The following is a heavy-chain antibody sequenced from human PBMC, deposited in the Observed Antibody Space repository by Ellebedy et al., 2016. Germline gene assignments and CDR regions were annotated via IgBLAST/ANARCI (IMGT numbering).Heavy chain of an antibody. D-gene: IGHD3-3*01. Sequence: GGSLRLSXVASGFTFRNFFMSWVRQAPGGGLEWVSTIRAGGDITFSADPVKGRFTTSRDNAKNSLYLQMNSLRAEDTAVYYCAREVDDFWSGYRHYYYGMDVWGQGTTVTVSS. J-gene: IGHJ6*02. CDR3: AREVDDFWSGYRHYYYGMDV. V-gene: IGHV3-21*01. CDR1: GFTFRNFF. CDR2: IRAGGDIT.